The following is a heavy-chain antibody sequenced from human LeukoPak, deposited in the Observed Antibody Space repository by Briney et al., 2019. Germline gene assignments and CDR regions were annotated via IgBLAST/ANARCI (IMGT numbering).Heavy chain of an antibody. D-gene: IGHD5-18*01. CDR2: IKSKTDGGTT. CDR3: TTDQSYTAMVKIADY. Sequence: GGSLRLSCAVSGFTFSNAWMSWVRQAPGKGLEWVGRIKSKTDGGTTDYAAPVKGRFTISRDDSKNTLYLQMNSLKTEDTAVYYCTTDQSYTAMVKIADYWGQGTLVTVSS. V-gene: IGHV3-15*01. J-gene: IGHJ4*02. CDR1: GFTFSNAW.